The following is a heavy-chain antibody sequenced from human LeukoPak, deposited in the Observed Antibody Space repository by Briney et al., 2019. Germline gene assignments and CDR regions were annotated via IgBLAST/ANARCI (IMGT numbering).Heavy chain of an antibody. V-gene: IGHV1-2*02. Sequence: ASVKVSCKASGYTFTGYYMHWVRQAPGQGLEWMGWISPNSGGTNYAQKFQGRVTMTRDTSISTAYMELSRLRSDDTAVYYCARDPSPKYYDFWSGYSPEPAYYYYYMDVWGKGTTVTVSS. CDR3: ARDPSPKYYDFWSGYSPEPAYYYYYMDV. J-gene: IGHJ6*03. CDR2: ISPNSGGT. D-gene: IGHD3-3*01. CDR1: GYTFTGYY.